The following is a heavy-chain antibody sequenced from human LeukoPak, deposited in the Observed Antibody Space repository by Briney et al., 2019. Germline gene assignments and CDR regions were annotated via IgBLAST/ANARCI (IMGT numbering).Heavy chain of an antibody. CDR1: GGSISNYY. CDR3: ARGRTGTLTAYYYYYMDV. J-gene: IGHJ6*03. Sequence: SVTLSLTCTVSGGSISNYYWSWIRQPAGKGLEWIGRIYTSGSTNYSPSLKSRVTMSIDTSKNQFSLKLSSVTAADTAVYYCARGRTGTLTAYYYYYMDVWGKGTTVTVSS. D-gene: IGHD1-14*01. CDR2: IYTSGST. V-gene: IGHV4-4*07.